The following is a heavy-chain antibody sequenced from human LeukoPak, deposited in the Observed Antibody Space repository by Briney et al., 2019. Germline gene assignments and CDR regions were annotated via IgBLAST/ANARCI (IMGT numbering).Heavy chain of an antibody. Sequence: GGSLRLSCAATGFTFSSNAMSWVRQAPGKGLEWVSAISGSGGSTYYADSVKGRFTISRDNSKNTLYLQMNSLRAEDTAVYYCAKTLSPYYYDSSGYYSGFDYWGQGTLVTVSS. V-gene: IGHV3-23*01. D-gene: IGHD3-22*01. J-gene: IGHJ4*02. CDR3: AKTLSPYYYDSSGYYSGFDY. CDR1: GFTFSSNA. CDR2: ISGSGGST.